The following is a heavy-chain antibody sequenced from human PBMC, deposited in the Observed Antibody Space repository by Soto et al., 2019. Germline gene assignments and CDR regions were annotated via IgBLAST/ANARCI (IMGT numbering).Heavy chain of an antibody. CDR2: IFSSGST. Sequence: ETLSLTCTVSGGSINTFYWSWVRQPAGKGLEWIGRIFSSGSTSFNPSLESRVAMSVDTSKNHFSLNLSSVTASDMAVYYCAREGSYSAYNFAHGIQLWSFDFWGQGALVTVSS. J-gene: IGHJ4*02. D-gene: IGHD5-12*01. CDR3: AREGSYSAYNFAHGIQLWSFDF. V-gene: IGHV4-4*07. CDR1: GGSINTFY.